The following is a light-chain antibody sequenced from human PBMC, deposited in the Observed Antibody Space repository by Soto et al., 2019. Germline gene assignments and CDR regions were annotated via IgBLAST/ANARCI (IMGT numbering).Light chain of an antibody. V-gene: IGKV3-15*01. CDR3: QQYNNWPRT. CDR1: QSVSSN. Sequence: VVMTQSPATLSVSLGERATLSCRASQSVSSNLAWYQQKPGQAPRLLIYGASTRATGIPARFSGSGSGTEFTLTISSLQSEDFAVYYCQQYNNWPRTFGQGTKVDIK. CDR2: GAS. J-gene: IGKJ1*01.